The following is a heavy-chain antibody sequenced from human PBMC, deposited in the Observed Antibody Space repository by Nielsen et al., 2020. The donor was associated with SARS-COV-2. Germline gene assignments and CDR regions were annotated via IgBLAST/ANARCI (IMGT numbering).Heavy chain of an antibody. J-gene: IGHJ5*02. V-gene: IGHV4-31*03. CDR1: GESINSEGYY. D-gene: IGHD1-26*01. CDR2: IDYRGST. Sequence: LSCTVSGESINSEGYYWSWIRQNPGKGLEWIGYIDYRGSTYYNTSLRSRASISVDTSKNQFSLRLISVTAADTAVYYCARDDPQRLLHVGWYDPWGRGTLVTVSS. CDR3: ARDDPQRLLHVGWYDP.